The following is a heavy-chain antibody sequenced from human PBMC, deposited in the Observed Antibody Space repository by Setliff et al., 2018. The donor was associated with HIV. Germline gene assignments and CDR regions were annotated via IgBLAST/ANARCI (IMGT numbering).Heavy chain of an antibody. CDR3: ARGPPSQVDY. Sequence: ASVMVSRKASGYTFTNYAINWVRQAPGQGLEWMGWINTDTGNPTYAQGFTGRFVFSLDTSVNTAYLQISSLKTEDSAVYYCARGPPSQVDYWGQGTLVTVSS. V-gene: IGHV7-4-1*02. J-gene: IGHJ4*02. CDR2: INTDTGNP. CDR1: GYTFTNYA.